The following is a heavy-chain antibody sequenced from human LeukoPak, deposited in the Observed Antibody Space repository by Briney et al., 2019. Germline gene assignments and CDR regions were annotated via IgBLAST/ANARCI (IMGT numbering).Heavy chain of an antibody. CDR1: GFTFSSYA. V-gene: IGHV3-23*01. J-gene: IGHJ3*01. D-gene: IGHD6-6*01. CDR2: ISGSGGST. Sequence: GGSLRLSCAASGFTFSSYAMSWVRQAPGKGLEWVSAISGSGGSTYYADSVKGRFTISRDNSKNSLYLQINSLRAEDTAVYYCARSSYSSSSSVWGQGTMVTVSS. CDR3: ARSSYSSSSSV.